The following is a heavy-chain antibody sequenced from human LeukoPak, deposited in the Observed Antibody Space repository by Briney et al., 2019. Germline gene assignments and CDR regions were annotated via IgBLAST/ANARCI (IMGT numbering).Heavy chain of an antibody. V-gene: IGHV3-53*01. CDR3: ARDTGSMAARFFDY. J-gene: IGHJ4*02. CDR1: GFTVSTNY. D-gene: IGHD2-8*02. CDR2: IYSGGST. Sequence: GGSLRLSCVASGFTVSTNYMSWVRQAPGKGLEWVSVIYSGGSTYYADSVKGRFTISRDNSKNTLYLQMNSLRAEDTAVYYCARDTGSMAARFFDYWGQGTLVTVSS.